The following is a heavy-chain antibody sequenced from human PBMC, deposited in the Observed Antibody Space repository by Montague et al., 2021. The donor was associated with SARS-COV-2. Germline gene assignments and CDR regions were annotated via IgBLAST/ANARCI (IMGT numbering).Heavy chain of an antibody. CDR3: VGAPNEYYFDY. CDR2: ISPTGST. J-gene: IGHJ4*02. D-gene: IGHD3-16*01. CDR1: GGSFSRYF. V-gene: IGHV4-34*01. Sequence: SETLSLTCDVYGGSFSRYFWSWIRQPPGRGPELIGHISPTGSTPYNPSLDSRVTISLDTSKSRLSLELTSVTVADTSIYFCVGAPNEYYFDYWGQGTPVSVSS.